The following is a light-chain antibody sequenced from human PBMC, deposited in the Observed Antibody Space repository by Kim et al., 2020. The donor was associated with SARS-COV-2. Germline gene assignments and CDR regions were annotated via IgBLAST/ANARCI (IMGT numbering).Light chain of an antibody. J-gene: IGKJ5*01. CDR1: QSVSSSY. CDR2: GAS. CDR3: QQYGSSRT. V-gene: IGKV3-20*01. Sequence: LSPGERATPSCRASQSVSSSYLAWYQQKPGQAPRLLIYGASSRATGIPDRFSGSGSGTDFTLTISRLEPEDFAVYYCQQYGSSRTFGQGTRLEIK.